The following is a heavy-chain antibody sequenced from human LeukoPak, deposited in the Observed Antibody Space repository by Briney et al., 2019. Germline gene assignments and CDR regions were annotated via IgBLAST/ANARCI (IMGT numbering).Heavy chain of an antibody. CDR1: GFTFSSYG. V-gene: IGHV3-30*18. D-gene: IGHD3-22*01. Sequence: GRSLRLSCAASGFTFSSYGMHWVRQAPGKGLEWVAVISYDGSNKYYADSVKGRFTISRDNSKNTLYLQMNSLRAEDTAVYYCAKDVDYDSSGYPDYWGKGTLVTVSS. CDR2: ISYDGSNK. J-gene: IGHJ4*02. CDR3: AKDVDYDSSGYPDY.